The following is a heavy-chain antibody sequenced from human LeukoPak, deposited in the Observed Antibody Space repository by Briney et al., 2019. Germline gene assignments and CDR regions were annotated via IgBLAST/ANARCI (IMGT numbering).Heavy chain of an antibody. Sequence: SGGSLRLSCAASGFTFSSYGMHWVRQAPGKGLMWVSRINRGGSRTDYADSVKGRFTISRDDAKNTLYLQLNSLRAEDTAVYFCARGGSDTAMAHDYWGQGTLVTVSS. D-gene: IGHD5-18*01. V-gene: IGHV3-74*01. CDR2: INRGGSRT. CDR1: GFTFSSYG. J-gene: IGHJ4*02. CDR3: ARGGSDTAMAHDY.